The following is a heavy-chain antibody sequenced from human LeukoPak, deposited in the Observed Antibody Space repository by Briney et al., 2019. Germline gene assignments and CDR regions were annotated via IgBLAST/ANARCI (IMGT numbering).Heavy chain of an antibody. CDR3: AKDLRGPAAGTWYFDL. J-gene: IGHJ2*01. D-gene: IGHD6-13*01. CDR1: KFSLTTYS. CDR2: ITASGDTT. Sequence: PGGSLRLSCAASKFSLTTYSMGWVRQAPGKGLEWVSSITASGDTTYYSDSVKGRFTISRDNSKNTLYLQMNSLRAEDTAIYYCAKDLRGPAAGTWYFDLWGRGTLVTVSS. V-gene: IGHV3-23*01.